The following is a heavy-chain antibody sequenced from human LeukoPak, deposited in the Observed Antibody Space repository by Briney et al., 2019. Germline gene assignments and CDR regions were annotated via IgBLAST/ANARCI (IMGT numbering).Heavy chain of an antibody. CDR2: IYYSGST. V-gene: IGHV4-39*07. Sequence: SETLSLTCTVSGGSIRSTSYYWGWIRQPPGRGLEWIGSIYYSGSTYYNPSLKSRVTISVDTSKNQFSLKLSSVTAADTAVYYCARASPVYYFDYWGQGTLVTVSS. CDR1: GGSIRSTSYY. CDR3: ARASPVYYFDY. J-gene: IGHJ4*02.